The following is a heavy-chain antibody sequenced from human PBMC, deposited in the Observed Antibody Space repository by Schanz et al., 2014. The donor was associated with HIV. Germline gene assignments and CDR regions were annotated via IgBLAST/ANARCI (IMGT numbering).Heavy chain of an antibody. CDR1: GFTFSSSG. J-gene: IGHJ3*02. Sequence: VQLVESGGGVVQPGRSLRLSCTASGFTFSSSGMHWVRQTPGKGLEWVAVISYDGSNKYYADSVKGRFTISRDNSKNTLYLQMNSLRAEDTAVYYCAKDGSWEAFDAFDIWGQGTMVTVSS. V-gene: IGHV3-30*18. CDR2: ISYDGSNK. CDR3: AKDGSWEAFDAFDI. D-gene: IGHD1-26*01.